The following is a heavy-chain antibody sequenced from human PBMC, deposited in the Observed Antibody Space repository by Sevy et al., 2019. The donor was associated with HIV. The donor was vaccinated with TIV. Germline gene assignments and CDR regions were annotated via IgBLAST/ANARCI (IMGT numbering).Heavy chain of an antibody. J-gene: IGHJ6*02. Sequence: GGSLRLSCAASGFTFSSYWVSWVRQAPGKGLEWVANIKQDGSEKYYVDSVKGRFTISRDNAKNSLYLQMNSLRAEDTAVYYCARDLPYSGWTPNYYYYYGMDVWGQGTTVTVSS. V-gene: IGHV3-7*01. D-gene: IGHD6-19*01. CDR1: GFTFSSYW. CDR2: IKQDGSEK. CDR3: ARDLPYSGWTPNYYYYYGMDV.